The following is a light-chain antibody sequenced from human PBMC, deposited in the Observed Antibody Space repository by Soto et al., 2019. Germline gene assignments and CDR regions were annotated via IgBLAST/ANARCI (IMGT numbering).Light chain of an antibody. CDR2: GAS. J-gene: IGKJ1*01. Sequence: EIVLTQSPGTLSLSPGERATLSCRASQTITSNYLAWYQQKPGQAPRLLIYGASHRATGIPDRFSGGGYGTDFTLTISRLEPEDFAVFFCQQYGNTPWTFGQGTTVEI. V-gene: IGKV3-20*01. CDR1: QTITSNY. CDR3: QQYGNTPWT.